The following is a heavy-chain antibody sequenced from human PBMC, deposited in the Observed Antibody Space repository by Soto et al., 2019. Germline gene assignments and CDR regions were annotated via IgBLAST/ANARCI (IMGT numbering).Heavy chain of an antibody. D-gene: IGHD2-21*02. CDR1: GFSLSSSGVG. CDR2: IYWDTNK. CDR3: AHRSTASLFDY. V-gene: IGHV2-5*02. J-gene: IGHJ4*02. Sequence: QITLKESGPTLVKPTQTLTLTCTFSGFSLSSSGVGVGWLRQPPGKALECLAVIYWDTNKRYSPSLESRLTIIKDISKNQVVLLMTNVDPVDTATYFCAHRSTASLFDYWGQGTLVTVSS.